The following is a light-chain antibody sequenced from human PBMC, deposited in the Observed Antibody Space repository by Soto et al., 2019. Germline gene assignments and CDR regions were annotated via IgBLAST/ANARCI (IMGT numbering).Light chain of an antibody. CDR2: RNS. CDR3: AAWDDNLSGLYV. J-gene: IGLJ1*01. Sequence: QSVLTQSPSASGTPGQRVTISCSGSASTIGRNYVYWYQQLPGTAPKLLIYRNSQRPSGVPDRFSGSKSGTSASLAIGGLRSEDEADYYCAAWDDNLSGLYVFGAGNKVTVL. V-gene: IGLV1-47*01. CDR1: ASTIGRNY.